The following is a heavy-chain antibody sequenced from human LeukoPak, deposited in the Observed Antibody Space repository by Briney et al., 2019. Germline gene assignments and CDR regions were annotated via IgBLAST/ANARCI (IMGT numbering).Heavy chain of an antibody. J-gene: IGHJ5*02. CDR2: FDPEDGET. Sequence: VASVKVSCKVSGYTLTELSMHWVRQAPGKGLEWMGGFDPEDGETIYAQKFQGRVTMTEDTSTDTAYMELSSLRSEDTAVYYCATVRRFLEWFGGPNWFDPWGQGTLVTVSS. CDR1: GYTLTELS. D-gene: IGHD3-3*01. V-gene: IGHV1-24*01. CDR3: ATVRRFLEWFGGPNWFDP.